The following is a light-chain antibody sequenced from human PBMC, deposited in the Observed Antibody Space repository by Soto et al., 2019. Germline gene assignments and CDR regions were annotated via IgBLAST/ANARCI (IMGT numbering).Light chain of an antibody. CDR1: RSVSSY. J-gene: IGKJ2*01. V-gene: IGKV3-11*01. CDR2: DAS. Sequence: EIVLTQSPATLSLSPGERVTLSCRASRSVSSYLAWYQPKPGQAPRLLIYDASNRATGIPARFSGSGSGTDFTLTISSLEPEDFAVYYCQQRSNWPYTFGQGTKLDIK. CDR3: QQRSNWPYT.